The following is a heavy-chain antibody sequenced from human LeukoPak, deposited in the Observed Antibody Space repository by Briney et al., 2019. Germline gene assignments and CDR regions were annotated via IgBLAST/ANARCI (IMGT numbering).Heavy chain of an antibody. CDR1: GYTFTSYG. CDR2: ISGYNGNT. CDR3: ARSRSSDYASSAADY. Sequence: ASVKVSCTASGYTFTSYGITWVRQAPGQGLEWMGWISGYNGNTNYAQKFQGRVTMTTDTSTNTAYMELRSLRSDDTAVYYCARSRSSDYASSAADYWGQGTLVTVSS. J-gene: IGHJ4*02. V-gene: IGHV1-18*01. D-gene: IGHD4-17*01.